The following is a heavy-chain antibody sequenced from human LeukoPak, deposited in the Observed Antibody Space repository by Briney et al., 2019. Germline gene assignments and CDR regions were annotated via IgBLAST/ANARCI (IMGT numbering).Heavy chain of an antibody. J-gene: IGHJ4*02. CDR1: GYTFTGYY. CDR3: ARSRNYYGSGSYYALPHFDY. Sequence: ASVKVSCKASGYTFTGYYMHWVRQAPGQGLEWMGWINPNSGGTNYAQKFQGRVTMTRDTSISTAYMELSRLRSDDTAVYYCARSRNYYGSGSYYALPHFDYWGQGTLVTVSS. D-gene: IGHD3-10*01. CDR2: INPNSGGT. V-gene: IGHV1-2*02.